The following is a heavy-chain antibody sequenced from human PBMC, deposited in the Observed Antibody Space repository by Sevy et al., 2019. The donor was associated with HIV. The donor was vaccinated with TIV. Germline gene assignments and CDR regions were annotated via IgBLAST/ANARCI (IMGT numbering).Heavy chain of an antibody. CDR2: IYHSGSG. V-gene: IGHV4-30-4*01. CDR1: GGSVSNGDYY. CDR3: ASKRGYTHGPFES. D-gene: IGHD5-12*01. Sequence: SETLSLTCDVSGGSVSNGDYYWSWIRQPPGKGLEWFGYIYHSGSGYYNPFLKSRVTISVDTSKNQFSLKLKSVTAADTAIYYCASKRGYTHGPFESWGQGTLVTVSS. J-gene: IGHJ4*02.